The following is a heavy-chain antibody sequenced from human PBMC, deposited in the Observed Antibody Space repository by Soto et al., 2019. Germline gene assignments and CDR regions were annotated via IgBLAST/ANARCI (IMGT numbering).Heavy chain of an antibody. D-gene: IGHD3-3*01. CDR3: ARDVLDRFDP. CDR1: GGSISSGGYY. Sequence: SETLSLTCTVSGGSISSGGYYWSWIRQHPGKGLEWIGYIYYSGSTYYNPSLKSRVTISVDTSKNQFSLKLSSVTAADTAVYYCARDVLDRFDPWGQGTLVTVSS. CDR2: IYYSGST. J-gene: IGHJ5*02. V-gene: IGHV4-31*03.